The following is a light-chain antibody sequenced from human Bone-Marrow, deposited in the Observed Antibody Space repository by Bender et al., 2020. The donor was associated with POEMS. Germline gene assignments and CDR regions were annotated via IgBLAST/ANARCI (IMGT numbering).Light chain of an antibody. Sequence: SYDLTQPPAVSVSPGQTARITCSGDGLSKNYAYWYQQKPGQSPVLVIFQDDRRPSRIPERFSGSNSGDAATLTISGTQAIDEADYYCQAWDNRTLVFGGGTKLTVL. J-gene: IGLJ3*02. CDR3: QAWDNRTLV. V-gene: IGLV3-1*01. CDR2: QDD. CDR1: GLSKNY.